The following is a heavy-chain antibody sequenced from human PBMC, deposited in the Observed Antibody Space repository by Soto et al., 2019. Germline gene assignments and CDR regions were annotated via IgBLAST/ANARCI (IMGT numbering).Heavy chain of an antibody. CDR3: SALRGPEDCSSTSCPVDAFNI. J-gene: IGHJ3*02. V-gene: IGHV1-58*01. CDR1: GFTFTSSA. CDR2: FVVGIGNT. D-gene: IGHD2-2*01. Sequence: SGKGCCKASGFTFTSSAVQWVRQARGQRLEWIGLFVVGIGNTNYAQKFQERVTITRDMSTSTAYRERSSWSSEDTAVYYGSALRGPEDCSSTSCPVDAFNIWGKGTMVIVS.